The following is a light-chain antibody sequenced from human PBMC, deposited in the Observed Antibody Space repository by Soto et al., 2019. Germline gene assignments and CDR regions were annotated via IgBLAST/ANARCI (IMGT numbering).Light chain of an antibody. CDR1: SSDVGGYNY. CDR2: EVS. V-gene: IGLV2-8*01. Sequence: QSALTQPPSASGSPGQSVTICCTRTSSDVGGYNYVSWYQQHPGKAPKLMIYEVSKRPSGVPDRFSGSKSGNTASLTVSGLQAEDEADYYCSSYAGSNNLVFGGGTKLTVL. CDR3: SSYAGSNNLV. J-gene: IGLJ3*02.